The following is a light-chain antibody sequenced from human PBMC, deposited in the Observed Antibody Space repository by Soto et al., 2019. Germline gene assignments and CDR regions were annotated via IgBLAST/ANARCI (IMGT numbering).Light chain of an antibody. CDR1: QSISSW. V-gene: IGKV1-5*03. Sequence: DIQMTQSPSTLSASVGDRVTITCRASQSISSWLAWYQQKPGKAPKLLIYKASSLESGVPSRFSGSGSGTEFTLTISSLQPDDFANYYCQQYNSYSPLLTFGGGTKVEIK. CDR2: KAS. CDR3: QQYNSYSPLLT. J-gene: IGKJ4*01.